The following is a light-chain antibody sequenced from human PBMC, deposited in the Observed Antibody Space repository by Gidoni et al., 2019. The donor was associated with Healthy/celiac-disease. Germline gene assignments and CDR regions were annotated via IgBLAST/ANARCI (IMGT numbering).Light chain of an antibody. J-gene: IGKJ2*01. Sequence: DIQLTQSPSSLSASVGDRVTITCRASQSSSSYLNWYQQKPGKAPKLLIYAASSLKSGVPSRFSGSGSGTDVTITISSLQQEDFATYYCQQSYSTPHTFXXXTKLEIK. CDR1: QSSSSY. V-gene: IGKV1-39*01. CDR3: QQSYSTPHT. CDR2: AAS.